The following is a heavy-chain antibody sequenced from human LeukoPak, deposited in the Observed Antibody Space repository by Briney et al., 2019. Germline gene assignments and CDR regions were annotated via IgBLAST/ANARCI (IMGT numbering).Heavy chain of an antibody. CDR1: GFTLDDYT. V-gene: IGHV3-43*01. D-gene: IGHD6-19*01. Sequence: PGGSLRLSCAASGFTLDDYTMHWVRQAPGKGLEWVSLISWDGVSTHYADSVKGRFTISRDNNKNSLYLQMNGLRTEDTALYYCAKGRSGWYVLDYWGQGTLVTVSS. J-gene: IGHJ4*02. CDR3: AKGRSGWYVLDY. CDR2: ISWDGVST.